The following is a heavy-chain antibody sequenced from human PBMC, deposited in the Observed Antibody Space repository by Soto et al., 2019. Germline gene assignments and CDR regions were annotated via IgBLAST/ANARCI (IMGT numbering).Heavy chain of an antibody. V-gene: IGHV3-21*01. CDR3: ARGGEWELLYFDY. Sequence: EVQLVESGGGLVKPGGSLRLSCAASGFTFSSYSMNWVRQAPGKGLEWVSSISSSSSYIYYADSVKGRFTISRDNAKNSLYLQMNSLRAEDTAVYYCARGGEWELLYFDYWGQGTLVTVSS. CDR1: GFTFSSYS. D-gene: IGHD1-26*01. CDR2: ISSSSSYI. J-gene: IGHJ4*02.